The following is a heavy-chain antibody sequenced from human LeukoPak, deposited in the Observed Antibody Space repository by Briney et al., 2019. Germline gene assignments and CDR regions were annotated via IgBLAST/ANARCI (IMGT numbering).Heavy chain of an antibody. CDR2: IYYSGST. D-gene: IGHD5-24*01. V-gene: IGHV4-39*07. Sequence: PSETLSLTCTVSGGSISSSSYYWGWIRPPPGKGLEWIGSIYYSGSTYYNPSLKSRVTISVDTSKNQFSLKVYSLTAADTAVYYCARDYAEMATVFADWGQGTLVTVSS. CDR1: GGSISSSSYY. CDR3: ARDYAEMATVFAD. J-gene: IGHJ4*02.